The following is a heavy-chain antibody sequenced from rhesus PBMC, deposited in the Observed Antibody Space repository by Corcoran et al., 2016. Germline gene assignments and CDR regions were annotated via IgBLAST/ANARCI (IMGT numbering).Heavy chain of an antibody. CDR1: GGSISGYYY. CDR2: IYGGSGST. Sequence: QVQLQESGPGLVKPSETLSLTCAVSGGSISGYYYWSWIRQPPGKGLEWIEYIYGGSGSTSYNPSLKGRVISSLDTSKTQFSLKLSVVTAAETAVYYCARAECTGSGCYPRYFEFWGQGALVTVSS. V-gene: IGHV4S7*01. CDR3: ARAECTGSGCYPRYFEF. J-gene: IGHJ1*01. D-gene: IGHD2-21*01.